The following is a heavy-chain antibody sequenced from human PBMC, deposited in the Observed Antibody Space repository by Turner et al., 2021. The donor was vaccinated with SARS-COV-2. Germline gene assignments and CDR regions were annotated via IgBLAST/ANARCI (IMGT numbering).Heavy chain of an antibody. CDR1: GFTFSSYN. D-gene: IGHD3-22*01. CDR3: ARDLNAYYYDSSGLDY. CDR2: ISSSSSYI. V-gene: IGHV3-21*01. Sequence: EVQLVESGGGLVKPGGSLSLSCAASGFTFSSYNMNWVRQAPGKGLEWVSSISSSSSYIYYADSVKGRFTISRDNAKNSLYLQMNSLRAEDTAVYYCARDLNAYYYDSSGLDYWGQGTLVTVSS. J-gene: IGHJ4*02.